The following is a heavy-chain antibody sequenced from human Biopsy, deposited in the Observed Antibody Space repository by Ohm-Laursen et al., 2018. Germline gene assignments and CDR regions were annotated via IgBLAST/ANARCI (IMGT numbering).Heavy chain of an antibody. V-gene: IGHV4-4*07. CDR1: GGSISGHF. CDR3: ARDEGLLRAFDI. J-gene: IGHJ3*02. D-gene: IGHD1-26*01. Sequence: TLSLTCTVSGGSISGHFWSWVRQPAGKGLEWIGRIYSNGNTNYNPSLKSRVSMSVDTSKNHFSLNLTSVTAADTAMYYCARDEGLLRAFDIWRQGTLGTVSS. CDR2: IYSNGNT.